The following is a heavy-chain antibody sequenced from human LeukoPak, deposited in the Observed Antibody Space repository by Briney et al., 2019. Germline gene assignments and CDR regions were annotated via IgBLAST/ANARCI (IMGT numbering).Heavy chain of an antibody. CDR1: GFTFSSYA. J-gene: IGHJ4*02. Sequence: GGSLRLSCAASGFTFSSYAMSWVRQAPGKGLEWVSAISGSGGSTYYADSVKGRFTISRDNSKNTLYLQMNSLRAEDTAVYYCAKDSGRYGSGSYYALFDYWGQGTLVTVSS. D-gene: IGHD3-10*01. CDR3: AKDSGRYGSGSYYALFDY. CDR2: ISGSGGST. V-gene: IGHV3-23*01.